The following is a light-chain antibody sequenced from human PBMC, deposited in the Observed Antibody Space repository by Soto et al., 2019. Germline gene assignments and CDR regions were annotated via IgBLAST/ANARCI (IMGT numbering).Light chain of an antibody. J-gene: IGLJ1*01. V-gene: IGLV3-1*01. CDR1: KLGDKY. CDR3: QAYYV. Sequence: SYELTQPPSVSVSPGQTASITCSGDKLGDKYACWYQQKPGQSPVLVIYQDSKRPSGIPERFSGSNSGNTATLTISGTQAMDEADYYCQAYYVFGTGTKLTVL. CDR2: QDS.